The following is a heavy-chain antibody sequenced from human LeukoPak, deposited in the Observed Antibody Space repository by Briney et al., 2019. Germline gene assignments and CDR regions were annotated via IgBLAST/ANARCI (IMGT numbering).Heavy chain of an antibody. CDR3: AREDSSGSYYTGY. Sequence: HPGGSLRLSCAASGFTFSSYAMSWVRQAPGKGLEWVSSISDSGGSTYYADSVKGRFSISRDNSKNTLYLQMNSLRVEDTALYFCAREDSSGSYYTGYWGQGTLVTVSS. D-gene: IGHD3-10*01. CDR2: ISDSGGST. CDR1: GFTFSSYA. J-gene: IGHJ4*02. V-gene: IGHV3-23*01.